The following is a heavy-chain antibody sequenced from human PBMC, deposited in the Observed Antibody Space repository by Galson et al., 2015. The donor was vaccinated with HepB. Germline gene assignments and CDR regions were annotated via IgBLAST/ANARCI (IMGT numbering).Heavy chain of an antibody. CDR2: IKSKTDGGTT. Sequence: SLRLSCAASGFTFSNAWMSWVRQAPGKGLEWVGRIKSKTDGGTTDYAAPVKGRFTISRDDSKNTLYLQMNSLKTEDAAVYYCTTGGLQDAFDIWGQGTMVTVSS. V-gene: IGHV3-15*01. D-gene: IGHD4-11*01. CDR1: GFTFSNAW. J-gene: IGHJ3*02. CDR3: TTGGLQDAFDI.